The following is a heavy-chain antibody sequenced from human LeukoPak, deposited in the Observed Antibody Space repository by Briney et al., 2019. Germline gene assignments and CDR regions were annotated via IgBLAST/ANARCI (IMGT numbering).Heavy chain of an antibody. CDR1: GGPISSYY. J-gene: IGHJ4*02. D-gene: IGHD2-2*02. Sequence: SETLSLTCTVSGGPISSYYWSWIRQPPGKGLEWIGYIYYSGSTNYNPSLKSRVTISVDTSKNQFSLKLSSVTAADTAVYYCARQYCSSTSCYMSFDYWGQGTLVTVSS. CDR3: ARQYCSSTSCYMSFDY. V-gene: IGHV4-59*01. CDR2: IYYSGST.